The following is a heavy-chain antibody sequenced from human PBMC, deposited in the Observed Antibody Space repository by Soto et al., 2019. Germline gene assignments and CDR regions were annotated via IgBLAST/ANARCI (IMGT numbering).Heavy chain of an antibody. CDR2: IKSDGSST. CDR3: ARGGSPSDTWTVHGDS. V-gene: IGHV3-74*01. CDR1: GFTFSKYW. D-gene: IGHD3-10*01. Sequence: GGSLRLSCAASGFTFSKYWMYWVRQVPGKGLVWVSHIKSDGSSTAFADSVKGRFTISRDNAKNTLFLQMNSLRAEDTAVYYCARGGSPSDTWTVHGDSWGQGTLVTVSS. J-gene: IGHJ4*02.